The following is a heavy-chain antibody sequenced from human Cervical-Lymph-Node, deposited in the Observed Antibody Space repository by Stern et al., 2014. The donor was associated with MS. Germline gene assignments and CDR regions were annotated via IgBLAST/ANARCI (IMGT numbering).Heavy chain of an antibody. V-gene: IGHV4-39*01. CDR1: GRSISSSTYY. CDR2: IYYSGFT. Sequence: QLQLQESGPGLVKPSETLSLTCTVSGRSISSSTYYWAWIRQPPGNGLEWIGNIYYSGFTYSNPSLKTRVPISVDMSQNQFSLKLSSVTAADTAIYYCARHDSVPRPSQLYSARDRGPGYFDYWGQGTLVTVSS. J-gene: IGHJ4*02. CDR3: ARHDSVPRPSQLYSARDRGPGYFDY. D-gene: IGHD1-26*01.